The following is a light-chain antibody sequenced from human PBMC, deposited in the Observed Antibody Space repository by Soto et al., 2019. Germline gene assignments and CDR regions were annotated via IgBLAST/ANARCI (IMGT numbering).Light chain of an antibody. Sequence: EIVMTHSPATLSVSPGERSTLSCRASQSVSRKLAWFQQTRGQGPRLLISEASNRATGIPARFSGSGSGTDFTLTISSLEPEDFEVYYCQQNHIWPRTFGPETKVDIK. CDR1: QSVSRK. CDR2: EAS. J-gene: IGKJ1*01. V-gene: IGKV3-11*01. CDR3: QQNHIWPRT.